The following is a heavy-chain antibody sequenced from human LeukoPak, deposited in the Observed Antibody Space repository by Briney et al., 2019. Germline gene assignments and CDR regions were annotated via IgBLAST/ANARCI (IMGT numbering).Heavy chain of an antibody. J-gene: IGHJ5*02. CDR2: IYTSGST. Sequence: SETLSLTCTVSGGGSMSSYYWSWIRQPAGKGLEYIGRIYTSGSTNYNPSLRSRVTMSVDTSKNQFSLKVTSVTAADTAVYYCARGLSYSTRNWFDPWGQGTLVTVSS. CDR1: GGGSMSSYY. D-gene: IGHD6-13*01. CDR3: ARGLSYSTRNWFDP. V-gene: IGHV4-4*07.